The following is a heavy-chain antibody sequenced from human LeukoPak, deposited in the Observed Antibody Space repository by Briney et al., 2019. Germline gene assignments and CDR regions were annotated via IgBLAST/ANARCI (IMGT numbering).Heavy chain of an antibody. CDR3: ASPRGVGATLDY. Sequence: ASVKVSCTASGYTFTSYGISWVRQAPGQGLEWMGWISAYNRNTNYAQKLQGRVTMTTDTSTSTAYMELRSLRSDDTAVYYCASPRGVGATLDYWGQGTLVTVSS. CDR1: GYTFTSYG. D-gene: IGHD1-26*01. J-gene: IGHJ4*02. V-gene: IGHV1-18*01. CDR2: ISAYNRNT.